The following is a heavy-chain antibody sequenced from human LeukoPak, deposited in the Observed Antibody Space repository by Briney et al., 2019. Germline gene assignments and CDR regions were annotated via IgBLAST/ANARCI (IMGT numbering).Heavy chain of an antibody. CDR3: ARPRGYSYGYGYYFDC. J-gene: IGHJ4*02. D-gene: IGHD5-18*01. CDR2: INHSGST. V-gene: IGHV4-34*01. CDR1: GGSFSGYY. Sequence: SETLSLTCAVYGGSFSGYYWSWIRQPPGKGLEWIGEINHSGSTNYNPSLKSRVTISVDTSKNQFSLKLSSVTAADTAVYYCARPRGYSYGYGYYFDCWGQGTLVTVSS.